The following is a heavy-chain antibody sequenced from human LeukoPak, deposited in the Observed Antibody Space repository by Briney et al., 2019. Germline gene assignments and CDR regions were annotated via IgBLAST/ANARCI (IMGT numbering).Heavy chain of an antibody. V-gene: IGHV4-59*01. CDR1: GGSISSYY. J-gene: IGHJ4*02. CDR3: ARGRTSFDWLPASNF. Sequence: SETLSLTCTVSGGSISSYYWSWIRQPPGKGLEWIGYIYYSGSTNYNPSLKSRVTISVDTSKNQFSLKLSSVTAADTAVYYCARGRTSFDWLPASNFWGQGTLVTVSS. CDR2: IYYSGST. D-gene: IGHD3-9*01.